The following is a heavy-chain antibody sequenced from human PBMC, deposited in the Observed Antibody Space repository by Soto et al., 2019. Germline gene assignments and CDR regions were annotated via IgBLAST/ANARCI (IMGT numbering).Heavy chain of an antibody. CDR1: GGSITDYS. D-gene: IGHD2-21*02. Sequence: NPSETLSLTCTVSGGSITDYSWVWIRQPAGKGLEWIGRIFSSVSTNYNPSLKGRITMSLDTSKNQFYLKLNSATATDTAVYICARDQGVVVTADNWFDPWGQGIMVTVSS. V-gene: IGHV4-4*07. CDR2: IFSSVST. J-gene: IGHJ5*02. CDR3: ARDQGVVVTADNWFDP.